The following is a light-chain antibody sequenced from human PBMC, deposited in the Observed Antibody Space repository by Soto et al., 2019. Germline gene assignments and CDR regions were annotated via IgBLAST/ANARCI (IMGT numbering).Light chain of an antibody. V-gene: IGLV2-14*01. J-gene: IGLJ1*01. CDR1: SSDVGGYNY. CDR2: DVS. Sequence: QSALTQPASVSGSPGQSITISCTGTSSDVGGYNYVSWYQQHPGKAPKLMIYDVSNRPSGVSNRFPGSKSGNTASLTISGLPAEAEADYYCSSYTSSSTLHYVFGTGTKLTVL. CDR3: SSYTSSSTLHYV.